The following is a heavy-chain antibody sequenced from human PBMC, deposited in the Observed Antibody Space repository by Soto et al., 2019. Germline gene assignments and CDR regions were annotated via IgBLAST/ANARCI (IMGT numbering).Heavy chain of an antibody. J-gene: IGHJ4*02. CDR1: GFTFSGSS. V-gene: IGHV3-73*02. CDR3: ISHSPEDMIRT. Sequence: EVQLVESGGGLVQPGGSLKLSCAASGFTFSGSSVHWVRQASGKGLEWVGRIRNKANSYATAYAASVRGRFTISRDDSKNTAFLQMNILNTEDTAVYYCISHSPEDMIRTWGQGTLVTVSS. D-gene: IGHD2-15*01. CDR2: IRNKANSYAT.